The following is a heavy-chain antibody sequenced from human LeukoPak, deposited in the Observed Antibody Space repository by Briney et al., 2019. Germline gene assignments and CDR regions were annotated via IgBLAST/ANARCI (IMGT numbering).Heavy chain of an antibody. Sequence: GGSLRLSCAASGFTFSNYAMHWVRQAQGKRLEYVSAISSNGGSTYYANSVKGRFTISRDKSKNTVYLKMGSLRAEDMAVYYCARETRRGDAFDIWGQGTMVTVSS. CDR3: ARETRRGDAFDI. V-gene: IGHV3-64*01. J-gene: IGHJ3*02. CDR1: GFTFSNYA. D-gene: IGHD3-16*01. CDR2: ISSNGGST.